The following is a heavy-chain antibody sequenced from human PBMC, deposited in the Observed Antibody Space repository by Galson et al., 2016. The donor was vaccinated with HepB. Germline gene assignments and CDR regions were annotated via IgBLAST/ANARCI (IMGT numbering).Heavy chain of an antibody. CDR3: ARDSGYNEHGGFGD. CDR1: GFISSHHA. CDR2: ISFDGSNT. J-gene: IGHJ4*02. D-gene: IGHD5-24*01. V-gene: IGHV3-30*14. Sequence: SLRLSCAASGFISSHHALHWVRQAPGKGLQWVAVISFDGSNTYYADSVRGRFTISRDNSKNTLYLQMRNLRAEDSALYYCARDSGYNEHGGFGDWGQGTLVTVSS.